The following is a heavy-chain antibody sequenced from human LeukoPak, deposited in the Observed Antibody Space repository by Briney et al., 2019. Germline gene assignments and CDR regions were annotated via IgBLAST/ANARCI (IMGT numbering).Heavy chain of an antibody. Sequence: SETLSLTCTVSGGSISSSSYYWGWIRQPPGKGLEWIGSIYYSGSTYYNPSLKSRVTISVDTSKNQYSLKLSSVTAADTAVYYCARRIVATIRSGFDPWGQGTLVTVSS. D-gene: IGHD5-12*01. CDR1: GGSISSSSYY. CDR2: IYYSGST. V-gene: IGHV4-39*01. J-gene: IGHJ5*02. CDR3: ARRIVATIRSGFDP.